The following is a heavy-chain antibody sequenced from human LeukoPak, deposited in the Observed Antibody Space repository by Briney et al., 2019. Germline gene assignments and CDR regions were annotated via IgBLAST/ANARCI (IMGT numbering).Heavy chain of an antibody. D-gene: IGHD6-19*01. Sequence: GGSLRLSCAASGFTFSSYVMNWVRQAPGKGLGWVSYISSSGSTIYYADSVKGRFTISRDNAKNSLYLQMNSLRAEDTAVYYCARQSSGWYGAFDIWGQGTMVAVSS. CDR1: GFTFSSYV. CDR3: ARQSSGWYGAFDI. V-gene: IGHV3-48*03. CDR2: ISSSGSTI. J-gene: IGHJ3*02.